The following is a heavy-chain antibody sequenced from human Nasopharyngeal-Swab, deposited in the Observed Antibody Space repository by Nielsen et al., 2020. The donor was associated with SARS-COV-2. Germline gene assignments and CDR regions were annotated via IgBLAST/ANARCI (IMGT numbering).Heavy chain of an antibody. V-gene: IGHV1-3*01. Sequence: ASVKVSCKVSGYTFTNYGIHWVRQAPGQRLEWMGWINPGTVNTKYSQKFQGGVTISRDTSASTAYMELSSLRSEDTAVYYCARAPGVDYYYYMDVWGQVTTLTVSS. J-gene: IGHJ6*03. CDR2: INPGTVNT. CDR3: ARAPGVDYYYYMDV. CDR1: GYTFTNYG.